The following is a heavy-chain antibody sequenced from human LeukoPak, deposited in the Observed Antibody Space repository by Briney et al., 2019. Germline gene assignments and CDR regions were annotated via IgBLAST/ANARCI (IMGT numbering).Heavy chain of an antibody. D-gene: IGHD3-10*01. Sequence: PSETLSLTCAVYGGSFSGYYWSWIRQPPGKGLEWIGEINHSGSTNYNPSLKSRVTISVDTSKNQFSLKLSSVTAADTAVYYCARVATMVRGVIVTKWFDSWGQGTLVTVSS. J-gene: IGHJ5*01. V-gene: IGHV4-34*01. CDR1: GGSFSGYY. CDR2: INHSGST. CDR3: ARVATMVRGVIVTKWFDS.